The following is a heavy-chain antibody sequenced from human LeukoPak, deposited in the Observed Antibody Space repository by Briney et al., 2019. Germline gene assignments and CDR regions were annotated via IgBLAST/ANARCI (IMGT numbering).Heavy chain of an antibody. J-gene: IGHJ5*02. CDR1: GGSISNYY. V-gene: IGHV4-59*01. CDR3: ARDRTGNNWFDP. CDR2: IYYSGST. Sequence: SETLSLTCSVSGGSISNYYWSWIRLPPGKGLEWIGYIYYSGSTNYNPSLKGRVTISVDTSKNQFSLRLSSVTAADTAVYYCARDRTGNNWFDPWGQGTLVTVSS. D-gene: IGHD1-1*01.